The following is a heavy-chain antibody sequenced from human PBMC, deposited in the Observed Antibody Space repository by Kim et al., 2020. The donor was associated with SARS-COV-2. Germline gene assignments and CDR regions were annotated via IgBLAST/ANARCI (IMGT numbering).Heavy chain of an antibody. D-gene: IGHD3-16*01. V-gene: IGHV3-30*13. Sequence: GGSLRLSCAGSGFTFSNYGMHWVRQAPGKGLEWVAAISNDATSLKVADSVEGRFTISRDNFNNRLSLQLNSLKTDDTAVYYCAKEKDSWGPFDCWGQGTLVTVYS. J-gene: IGHJ4*02. CDR2: ISNDATSL. CDR1: GFTFSNYG. CDR3: AKEKDSWGPFDC.